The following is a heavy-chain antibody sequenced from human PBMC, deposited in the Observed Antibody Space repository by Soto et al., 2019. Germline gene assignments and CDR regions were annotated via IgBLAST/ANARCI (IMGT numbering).Heavy chain of an antibody. Sequence: SETLSLTCTVSGGSISSSSYYWGWIRQPPGKGLEWIGSIYYSGSTYYNPSLKSRVTISVDTSKNQFSLKLSSVTAADTAVYYCARRSVLRFLEWSAIALDYWGQGTLVTVSS. CDR2: IYYSGST. D-gene: IGHD3-3*01. V-gene: IGHV4-39*01. CDR1: GGSISSSSYY. J-gene: IGHJ4*02. CDR3: ARRSVLRFLEWSAIALDY.